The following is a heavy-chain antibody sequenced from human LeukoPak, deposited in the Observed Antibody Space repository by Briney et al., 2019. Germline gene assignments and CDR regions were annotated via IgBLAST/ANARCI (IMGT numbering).Heavy chain of an antibody. V-gene: IGHV3-53*01. CDR2: IYISGNT. Sequence: GGSLTLSCAASGFSVSTNYMNWVRHARGKGLEWVSLIYISGNTYYADSVKGRFTISRDNAKNSLYLQMNSLRAEDTAVYYCARIYYYGSGSDAFDIWGQGTMVTVSS. J-gene: IGHJ3*02. D-gene: IGHD3-10*01. CDR3: ARIYYYGSGSDAFDI. CDR1: GFSVSTNY.